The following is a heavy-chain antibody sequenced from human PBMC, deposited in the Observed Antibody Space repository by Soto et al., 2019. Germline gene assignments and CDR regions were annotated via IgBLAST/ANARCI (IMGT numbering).Heavy chain of an antibody. J-gene: IGHJ6*02. CDR2: IYSGGST. CDR1: GFTVSSNY. V-gene: IGHV3-66*01. D-gene: IGHD6-13*01. Sequence: EVQLVESGGGLVQPGGSLRLSCAASGFTVSSNYMSWVRQAPGKGLEWVSVIYSGGSTYYADSVKGRFTISRDNYKNTLYLRMNSLRAEDTAVYYCASVVLQFSSSWYWAGGGMDVWGQGTTVTVSS. CDR3: ASVVLQFSSSWYWAGGGMDV.